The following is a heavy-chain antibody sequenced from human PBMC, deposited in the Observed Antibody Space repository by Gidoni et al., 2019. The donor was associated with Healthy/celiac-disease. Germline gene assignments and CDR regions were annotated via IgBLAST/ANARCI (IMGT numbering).Heavy chain of an antibody. CDR1: GVSISSSSYY. Sequence: QLQLQESGPGLVKPSETLSLTCTVSGVSISSSSYYWGWIRQPPGKGLEWIGSIYYSGSTYYNPSLKSRVTISVDTSKNQFSLKLSSVTAADTAVYYCARHAGGSYPEYFQHWGQGTLVTVSS. V-gene: IGHV4-39*01. J-gene: IGHJ1*01. CDR3: ARHAGGSYPEYFQH. D-gene: IGHD1-26*01. CDR2: IYYSGST.